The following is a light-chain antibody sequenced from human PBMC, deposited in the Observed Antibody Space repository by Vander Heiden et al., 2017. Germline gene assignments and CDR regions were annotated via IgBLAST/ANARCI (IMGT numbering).Light chain of an antibody. Sequence: DIQMTQSPSSLSASVGDRVTITCRASQSISSYLNWYQQKPGKAPKLLIYAASSLQSGVPSRFSGSGSGTDFTLTISRLQPEDFATYYCQQSDSTSKTFGHGTKVDIK. V-gene: IGKV1-39*01. J-gene: IGKJ3*01. CDR2: AAS. CDR1: QSISSY. CDR3: QQSDSTSKT.